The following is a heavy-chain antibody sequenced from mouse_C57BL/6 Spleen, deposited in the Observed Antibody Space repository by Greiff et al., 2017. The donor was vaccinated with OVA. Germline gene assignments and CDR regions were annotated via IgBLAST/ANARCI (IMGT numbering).Heavy chain of an antibody. D-gene: IGHD1-1*01. J-gene: IGHJ1*03. Sequence: VQLQQPGAELVKPGASVKLSCKASGYTFTSYWMHWVKQRPGQGLEWIGMIHPNSGSTNYNEKFKSKATLTVDKSSSTAYMQLSSLTSEDSAVYYCARARDYYGSSSGWYFDGWGTGTTVTVSS. CDR2: IHPNSGST. CDR1: GYTFTSYW. V-gene: IGHV1-64*01. CDR3: ARARDYYGSSSGWYFDG.